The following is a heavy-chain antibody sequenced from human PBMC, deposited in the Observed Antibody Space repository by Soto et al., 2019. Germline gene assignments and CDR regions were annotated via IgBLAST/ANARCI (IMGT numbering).Heavy chain of an antibody. CDR3: ARRARPDFYYMDV. D-gene: IGHD6-6*01. CDR2: ISSNGVGT. V-gene: IGHV3-64*01. J-gene: IGHJ6*03. CDR1: GFTLSSYA. Sequence: GGSLRLSCAASGFTLSSYAMDWVRPAPGKGLEYVSGISSNGVGTYSANSVQGRFTISRDNSKNTVYRQMGSLRPEDMAVYYCARRARPDFYYMDVWGKGTTVTV.